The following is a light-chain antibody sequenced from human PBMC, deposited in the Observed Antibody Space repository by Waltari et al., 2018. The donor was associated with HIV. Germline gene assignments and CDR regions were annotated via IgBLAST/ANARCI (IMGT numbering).Light chain of an antibody. J-gene: IGLJ3*02. V-gene: IGLV6-57*01. CDR3: QSYDTHKNWV. Sequence: CMLTQPRSVSESPGKTVTISCTRSSGIIAGNSVQWFQRRPGRSPTTVIYESYFRTSGAPARVSGSIDRSSNAAALTILGLKTEDEADYYCQSYDTHKNWVFGGGTQLTVL. CDR2: ESY. CDR1: SGIIAGNS.